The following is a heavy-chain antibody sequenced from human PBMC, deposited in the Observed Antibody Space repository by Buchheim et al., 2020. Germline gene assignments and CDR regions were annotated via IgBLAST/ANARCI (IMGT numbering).Heavy chain of an antibody. CDR3: ARGGMYYYDSSGYYSHFDY. V-gene: IGHV3-30*04. Sequence: QVQLVKSGGGVVQPGRSLRLSCAASGFTCSSYAMHWVRQAPGKGLEWVAVISYDGSNKYYADSVKGRFTISRDNSKNTLYLQMNSLRAEDTAVYYCARGGMYYYDSSGYYSHFDYWGQGTL. J-gene: IGHJ4*02. CDR2: ISYDGSNK. CDR1: GFTCSSYA. D-gene: IGHD3-22*01.